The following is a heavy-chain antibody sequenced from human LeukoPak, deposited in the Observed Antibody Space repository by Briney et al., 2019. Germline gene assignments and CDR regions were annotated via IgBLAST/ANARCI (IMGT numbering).Heavy chain of an antibody. CDR1: GFTFSSYA. CDR2: ISSNGGST. Sequence: GGSLRLSCAASGFTFSSYAMHWVRQAPGKGLEYVSAISSNGGSTYYANSVKGRFTISRDNSKNTLYLQMGSLRAEDTAVYYCASPISAGYSSGWYYFDYWGQGTLVTVSS. D-gene: IGHD6-19*01. J-gene: IGHJ4*02. V-gene: IGHV3-64*01. CDR3: ASPISAGYSSGWYYFDY.